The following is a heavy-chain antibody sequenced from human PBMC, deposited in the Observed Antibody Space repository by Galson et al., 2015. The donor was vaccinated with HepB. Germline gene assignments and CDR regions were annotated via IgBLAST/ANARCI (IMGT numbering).Heavy chain of an antibody. Sequence: QSGAEVKKPGESLRISCKGSGYSFTSYWISWVRQMPGKGLEWMGRIDPSDSYTNYSPSFQGHVTISADKSISTAYLQWSSLKASDTAMYYCARTPVVAATLGRYFDLWGRGTLVTVSS. D-gene: IGHD2-15*01. V-gene: IGHV5-10-1*01. CDR1: GYSFTSYW. J-gene: IGHJ2*01. CDR2: IDPSDSYT. CDR3: ARTPVVAATLGRYFDL.